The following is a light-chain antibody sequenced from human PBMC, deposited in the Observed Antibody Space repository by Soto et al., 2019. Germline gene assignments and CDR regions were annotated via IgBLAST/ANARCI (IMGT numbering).Light chain of an antibody. CDR3: CSYTNMSASWV. V-gene: IGLV2-18*02. CDR2: DVT. Sequence: QSALTQPPSVSGSRGQSVTISCTVTSSDVGSYNRVSWYQQPPGAAPKLIIYDVTFRPSGVPHRFSASRSGNTASLTISGLQAEDEANYYCCSYTNMSASWVFGGGTKLTVL. J-gene: IGLJ3*02. CDR1: SSDVGSYNR.